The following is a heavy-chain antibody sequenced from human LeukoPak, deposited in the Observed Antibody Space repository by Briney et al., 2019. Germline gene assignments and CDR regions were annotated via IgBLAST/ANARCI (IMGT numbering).Heavy chain of an antibody. Sequence: SVKVSCKASGGTFSSYAISWVRQAPGQGLEWMGGIIPIFGTANYAQKFQGRVTITTDESTSTAYMELNSLRAEDTAVYYCARGQYYDFWSGYYPDYYYYYMDVWGKGTTVTVSS. J-gene: IGHJ6*03. D-gene: IGHD3-3*01. CDR1: GGTFSSYA. CDR2: IIPIFGTA. V-gene: IGHV1-69*05. CDR3: ARGQYYDFWSGYYPDYYYYYMDV.